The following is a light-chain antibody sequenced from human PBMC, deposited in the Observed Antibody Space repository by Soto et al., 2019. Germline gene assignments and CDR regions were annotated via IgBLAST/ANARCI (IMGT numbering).Light chain of an antibody. CDR1: TSNIGDNS. CDR2: STN. Sequence: QSVLTQPPSASGTPGQRVTISCSGSTSNIGDNSVNWYQQFPGTAPRLLIHSTNQRSSGVPDRFSGSKSGTSASLAISGLQSEDEADYYCATWDDNLHGLVVFGGGTKLTVL. CDR3: ATWDDNLHGLVV. V-gene: IGLV1-44*01. J-gene: IGLJ2*01.